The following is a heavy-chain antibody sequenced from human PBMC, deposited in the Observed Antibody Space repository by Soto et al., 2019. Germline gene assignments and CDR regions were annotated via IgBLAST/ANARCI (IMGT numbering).Heavy chain of an antibody. CDR2: INSKTDGGIA. D-gene: IGHD1-26*01. Sequence: EVQLVESGGGFVQPGGSLRLSCVASRFSFTNAWMSWVRQAPGKGPEWVGRINSKTDGGIADYAAPGKGRFTISRDDSQNPLYLHMDSLKTEDTALYHCSTDIGIYGLDIWGQGTTVTVSS. CDR3: STDIGIYGLDI. CDR1: RFSFTNAW. V-gene: IGHV3-15*01. J-gene: IGHJ6*02.